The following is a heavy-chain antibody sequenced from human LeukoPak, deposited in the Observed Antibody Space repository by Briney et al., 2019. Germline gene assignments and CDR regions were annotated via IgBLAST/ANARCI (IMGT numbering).Heavy chain of an antibody. J-gene: IGHJ4*02. CDR3: ARERAVAGLDY. Sequence: GGSLRLSCAASGFTFSSYGMHWVRQAPGKGLEWVAVIWYDGSNKYYADSVKGRFTISRDNSKNTLYLQMNSLRAEDTAVYYCARERAVAGLDYWGQGTLVTVSS. CDR2: IWYDGSNK. D-gene: IGHD6-19*01. V-gene: IGHV3-33*01. CDR1: GFTFSSYG.